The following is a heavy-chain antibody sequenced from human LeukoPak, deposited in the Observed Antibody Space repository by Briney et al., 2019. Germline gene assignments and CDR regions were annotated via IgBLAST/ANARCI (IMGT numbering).Heavy chain of an antibody. V-gene: IGHV1-46*01. J-gene: IGHJ4*02. CDR2: INPSGGST. CDR1: GYTFTSYY. Sequence: ASVKVSCKASGYTFTSYYMHWVRQAPGQGLEWMGIINPSGGSTSYAQKFQGRVTMTKDMSMSTVYMELSRLRSDDTAVYYCARTIYSSSWYVDWGQGTLVTVSS. CDR3: ARTIYSSSWYVD. D-gene: IGHD6-13*01.